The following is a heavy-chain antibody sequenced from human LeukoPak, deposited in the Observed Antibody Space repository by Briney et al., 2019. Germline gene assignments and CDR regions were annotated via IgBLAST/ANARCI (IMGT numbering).Heavy chain of an antibody. CDR3: ARSSSSWSGDW. J-gene: IGHJ4*02. D-gene: IGHD6-13*01. CDR2: ISSSSSYI. V-gene: IGHV3-21*01. CDR1: GFTFSSYS. Sequence: GGSLRLSCAASGFTFSSYSMNWVRQAPGKGLEWVSSISSSSSYIYYADSVKGRFTISRDNAKNSLYLQMNGLRAEDTAVYYCARSSSSWSGDWWGQGTLVTVSS.